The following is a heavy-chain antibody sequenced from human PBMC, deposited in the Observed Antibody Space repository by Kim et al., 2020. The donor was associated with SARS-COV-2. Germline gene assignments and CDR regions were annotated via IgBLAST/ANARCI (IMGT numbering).Heavy chain of an antibody. V-gene: IGHV3-21*04. J-gene: IGHJ5*02. Sequence: GGSLRLSCAASGFTFSSYSMNWVRQAPGKGLEWVSSISSSSSYIYYADSVKGRFTISRDNAKNSLYLQMNSLRAEDTAVYYCARDAGIWGMATPYNWFDPWGQGTLVTVSS. CDR3: ARDAGIWGMATPYNWFDP. D-gene: IGHD3-16*01. CDR2: ISSSSSYI. CDR1: GFTFSSYS.